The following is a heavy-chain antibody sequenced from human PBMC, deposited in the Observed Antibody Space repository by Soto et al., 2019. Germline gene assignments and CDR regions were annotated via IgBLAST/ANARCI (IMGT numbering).Heavy chain of an antibody. Sequence: PGGSLRLSCAASGFTFSSYWMSWVRQAPGKGLEWVANIKQDGSEKYYVDSVKGRFTISRDNAKNSLYLQMNSLRAEDTAVYYCARGYRAAYYDFWSGYYYFSCDYWGQGTLVTVSS. J-gene: IGHJ4*02. D-gene: IGHD3-3*01. CDR2: IKQDGSEK. CDR3: ARGYRAAYYDFWSGYYYFSCDY. CDR1: GFTFSSYW. V-gene: IGHV3-7*01.